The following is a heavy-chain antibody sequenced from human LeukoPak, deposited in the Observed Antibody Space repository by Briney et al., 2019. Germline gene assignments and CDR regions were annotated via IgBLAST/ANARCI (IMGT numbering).Heavy chain of an antibody. V-gene: IGHV4-34*01. J-gene: IGHJ6*03. CDR3: ARRTKNVIVVVPAAMSYYYMDV. CDR2: INHSGST. Sequence: SETLSLXCAVYGGSFSGYYWSWIRQPPGKGLEWIGEINHSGSTNYNPSLKSRVTISVDTSKNQFSLKLSSVTAADTAVYYCARRTKNVIVVVPAAMSYYYMDVWGKGTTVTVSS. D-gene: IGHD2-2*01. CDR1: GGSFSGYY.